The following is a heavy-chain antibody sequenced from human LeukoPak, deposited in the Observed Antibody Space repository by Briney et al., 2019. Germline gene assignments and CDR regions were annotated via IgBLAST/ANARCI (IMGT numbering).Heavy chain of an antibody. J-gene: IGHJ4*02. CDR1: GGSISSYF. CDR2: IYYSRIT. D-gene: IGHD6-13*01. Sequence: PSETLSLTCTVSGGSISSYFWNWIRQPPGKGLEWIGYIYYSRITNYNPSLKSRVTISVDTSKTQFSLKLTSVTAADTAVYYCARGTAAALEYWGQGSLVSVCS. V-gene: IGHV4-59*08. CDR3: ARGTAAALEY.